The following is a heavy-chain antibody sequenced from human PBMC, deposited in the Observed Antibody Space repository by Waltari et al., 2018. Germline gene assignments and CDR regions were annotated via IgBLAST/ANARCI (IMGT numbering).Heavy chain of an antibody. V-gene: IGHV4-59*01. J-gene: IGHJ3*02. Sequence: QVQLQESGPGLVKPSETLSLTCTVSGGSISSYYWSWIRQPPGKGREWIGYIYYSGSTNYNPSLKSRVTISVDTSKNQFSLKLSAVTAADTAVYYCARGVRSYYYDSSGYQRAFDIWGQGTMVTVSS. CDR1: GGSISSYY. D-gene: IGHD3-22*01. CDR3: ARGVRSYYYDSSGYQRAFDI. CDR2: IYYSGST.